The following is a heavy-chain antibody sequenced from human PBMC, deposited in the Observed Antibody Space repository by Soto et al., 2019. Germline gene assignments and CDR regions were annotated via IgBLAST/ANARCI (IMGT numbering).Heavy chain of an antibody. V-gene: IGHV4-31*03. CDR1: GGSISSGGYY. CDR3: ARSGGCTHGVCVSPFDP. D-gene: IGHD2-8*01. J-gene: IGHJ5*02. CDR2: IYYSGST. Sequence: QVQLQESGPGMVKPSQTLSLTCTVSGGSISSGGYYWSWIRQHPGKGLEWIGYIYYSGSTYYNPSLKSRVTISVDTSKNQFSLKLSSVTAADTAVYYCARSGGCTHGVCVSPFDPWGQGTLVTVSS.